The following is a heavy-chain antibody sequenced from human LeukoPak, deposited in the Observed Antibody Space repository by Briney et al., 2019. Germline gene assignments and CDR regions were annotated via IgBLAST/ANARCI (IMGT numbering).Heavy chain of an antibody. CDR1: GFTFSNAL. V-gene: IGHV3-15*01. CDR2: MKSQTDGVTT. J-gene: IGHJ4*02. CDR3: PTNPRTSCCLFDS. D-gene: IGHD2-2*01. Sequence: GGSLRLSCAASGFTFSNALMSWGRQAPGKGLECVGRMKSQTDGVTTDYAASVKGRFTISRDDSKNTLYLQMNSLKTEDTAVYYCPTNPRTSCCLFDSWGQGNLVTVSS.